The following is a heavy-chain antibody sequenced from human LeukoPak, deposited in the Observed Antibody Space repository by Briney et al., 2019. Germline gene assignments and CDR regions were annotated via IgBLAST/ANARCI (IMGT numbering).Heavy chain of an antibody. Sequence: SVKVSCKASGGTFSSYAISWVRQAPGQGLEWMGGIIPILGTANYAQKFQGRVTITTDESTSTAYMELSSLRSEDTAVYYCARDIVVVPAASGWFDPWGQGTLVTVSS. J-gene: IGHJ5*02. CDR3: ARDIVVVPAASGWFDP. CDR2: IIPILGTA. V-gene: IGHV1-69*05. CDR1: GGTFSSYA. D-gene: IGHD2-2*01.